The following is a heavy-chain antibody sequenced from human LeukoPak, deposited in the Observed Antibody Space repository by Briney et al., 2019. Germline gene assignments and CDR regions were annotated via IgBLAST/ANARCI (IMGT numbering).Heavy chain of an antibody. Sequence: ASVKVSCTASGYTFTSYYLHWVRQAPGQGLEWMGINRPSGSGTTYAQKFQGRVTMTRDTSTSTVYMELSSLRSEDTAVYYCARGGSGIPSAYYYYYMDVWGKGTTVTVSS. CDR1: GYTFTSYY. D-gene: IGHD3-10*01. CDR2: NRPSGSGT. CDR3: ARGGSGIPSAYYYYYMDV. J-gene: IGHJ6*03. V-gene: IGHV1-46*01.